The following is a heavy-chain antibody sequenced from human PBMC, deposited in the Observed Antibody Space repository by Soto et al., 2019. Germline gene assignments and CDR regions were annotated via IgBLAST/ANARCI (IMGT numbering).Heavy chain of an antibody. CDR1: GFSLSTSEMS. Sequence: SGPTLVNPAQTLTLTCTFSGFSLSTSEMSVSWIRQPPGKALEWLALIDGDDDKYYSTSLKTRLTISKDTSKNQVVLTMTNMDPVDTATYYCARATSYTSSWPSNWFDPWGQGTLVTVSS. D-gene: IGHD6-13*01. CDR2: IDGDDDK. V-gene: IGHV2-70*01. J-gene: IGHJ5*02. CDR3: ARATSYTSSWPSNWFDP.